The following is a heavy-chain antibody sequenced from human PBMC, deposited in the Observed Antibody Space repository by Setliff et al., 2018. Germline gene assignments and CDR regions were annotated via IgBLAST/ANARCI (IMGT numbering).Heavy chain of an antibody. CDR3: ARAPRLEWILPTFDY. V-gene: IGHV1-18*01. J-gene: IGHJ4*02. CDR2: ISAYTGKT. CDR1: GDTFLSYG. Sequence: AAVKVSCKAGGDTFLSYGLSWVRQDPGQGVEWMGWISAYTGKTDYAQHSQGRVTMTTDTSTNTAYLELRSLRYDDTAVYFCARAPRLEWILPTFDYWGQGTPVTVSS. D-gene: IGHD3-3*01.